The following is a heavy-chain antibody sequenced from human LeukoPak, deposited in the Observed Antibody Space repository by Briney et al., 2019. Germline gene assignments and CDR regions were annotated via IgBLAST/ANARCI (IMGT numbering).Heavy chain of an antibody. V-gene: IGHV4-39*07. J-gene: IGHJ3*02. Sequence: PSETLSLTCTVSGGSISSSSYYWGWIRQPPGKGLEWIGSVYYSGSTYYNPSLKSRVTISVDTSKNQFSLKLSSVTAADTAVYYCAREDPPEMATTGGDAFDIWGQGTMVTVSS. CDR2: VYYSGST. D-gene: IGHD5-24*01. CDR3: AREDPPEMATTGGDAFDI. CDR1: GGSISSSSYY.